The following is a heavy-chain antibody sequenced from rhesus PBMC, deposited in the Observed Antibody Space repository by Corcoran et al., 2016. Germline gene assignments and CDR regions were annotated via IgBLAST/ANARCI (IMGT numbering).Heavy chain of an antibody. J-gene: IGHJ5-1*01. V-gene: IGHV4-173*01. CDR1: GGSIRSNW. CDR3: ARDRGYSSGWSGRFAV. Sequence: QLQLQESGPGLVKPSETLSLTCAVSGGSIRSNWWSCIRPSPGMCTGWIGSRCVVGISVSGGSTDYNPSLTGRVTISTSTSTNQLSLKLISVAAADTAVYDGARDRGYSSGWSGRFAVWGPGVLFTVSS. D-gene: IGHD6S26*01. CDR2: RCVVGISVSGGST.